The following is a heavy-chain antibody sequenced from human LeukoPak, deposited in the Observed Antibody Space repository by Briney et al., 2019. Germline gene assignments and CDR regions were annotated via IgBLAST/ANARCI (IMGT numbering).Heavy chain of an antibody. Sequence: ASVKVSCKASGYTFTSYDINWVRQATGQGLEWMGWMNPNSGNTGYAQKFQGRVTITRNTSISTAYMELSSLRSEDTAVYYCAIGIVGAGADAFDTWGQGTMVTVSS. CDR3: AIGIVGAGADAFDT. J-gene: IGHJ3*02. CDR2: MNPNSGNT. CDR1: GYTFTSYD. D-gene: IGHD1-26*01. V-gene: IGHV1-8*03.